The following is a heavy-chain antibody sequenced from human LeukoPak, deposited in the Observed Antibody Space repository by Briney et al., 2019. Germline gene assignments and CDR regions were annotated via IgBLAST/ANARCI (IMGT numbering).Heavy chain of an antibody. J-gene: IGHJ4*02. CDR3: ACHYYGSATPDH. CDR2: IRYDGSHE. V-gene: IGHV3-30*02. CDR1: GFTFSKYG. D-gene: IGHD3-10*01. Sequence: PGGSLRLSCAASGFTFSKYGMHWVRQAPGKGLEWVAFIRYDGSHEYYADSVKGRFTISRDSSKNTVYLQMNSLRGGDTAVYYCACHYYGSATPDHWGQGTLVTVSS.